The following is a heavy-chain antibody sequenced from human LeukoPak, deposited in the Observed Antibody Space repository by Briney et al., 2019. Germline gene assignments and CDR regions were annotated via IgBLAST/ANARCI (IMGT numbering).Heavy chain of an antibody. Sequence: PGGSLRLSCAASGFTFDDYAMHWVRQAPGKGLEYVSLISGDGGSTYYADSVKGRFTISRDNNKNSLYLQMNSLRTEDTALYYCVCSSSWSFYYFDYWGQGTPVTVSS. CDR3: VCSSSWSFYYFDY. V-gene: IGHV3-43*02. CDR2: ISGDGGST. J-gene: IGHJ4*02. CDR1: GFTFDDYA. D-gene: IGHD6-6*01.